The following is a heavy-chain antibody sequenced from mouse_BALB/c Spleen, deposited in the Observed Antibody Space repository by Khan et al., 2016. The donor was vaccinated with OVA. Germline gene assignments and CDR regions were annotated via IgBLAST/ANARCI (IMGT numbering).Heavy chain of an antibody. V-gene: IGHV1-4*01. CDR3: ARRTTGYAMDY. CDR2: INPRSDYT. Sequence: VQLQESGAELSRPGASVKMSCKASGYTFTSNTMHWVKQRPGQGLEWIGYINPRSDYTIYSQKFKDKATLTADISSSTAYMQLSSLTSDDSAVNYCARRTTGYAMDYWGQGTSVTVSS. D-gene: IGHD2-14*01. CDR1: GYTFTSNT. J-gene: IGHJ4*01.